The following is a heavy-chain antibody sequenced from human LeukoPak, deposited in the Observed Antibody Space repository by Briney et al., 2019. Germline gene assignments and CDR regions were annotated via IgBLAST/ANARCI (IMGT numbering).Heavy chain of an antibody. CDR3: ARGPPQMIVPIY. Sequence: GGSLRLSCAASGFTVSSNSLSWVRQAPGKGLEWVSVIYSGGSTYYADSVKGRFTISRDNSKNTLYLQMSSLRVEDTVVYYCARGPPQMIVPIYWGQGTLVTVSS. V-gene: IGHV3-53*01. J-gene: IGHJ4*02. CDR1: GFTVSSNS. D-gene: IGHD3-22*01. CDR2: IYSGGST.